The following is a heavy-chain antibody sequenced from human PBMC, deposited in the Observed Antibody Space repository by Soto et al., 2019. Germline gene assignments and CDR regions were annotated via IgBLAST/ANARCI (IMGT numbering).Heavy chain of an antibody. CDR3: AKDHAREQFVRGENWFDS. CDR1: GFTFTNYA. V-gene: IGHV3-23*01. J-gene: IGHJ5*01. CDR2: ISGSGVRT. Sequence: HPGGSLRLSCTASGFTFTNYAMTWARQAPGKGLEWVSTISGSGVRTYYADSVKGRFTISRDNSKNTLDLQMNSLRAEDTAIYYCAKDHAREQFVRGENWFDSWGQGTLVTVSS. D-gene: IGHD6-6*01.